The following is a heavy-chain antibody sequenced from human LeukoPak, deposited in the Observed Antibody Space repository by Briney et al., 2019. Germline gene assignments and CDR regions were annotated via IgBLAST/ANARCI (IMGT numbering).Heavy chain of an antibody. D-gene: IGHD4-23*01. J-gene: IGHJ4*02. Sequence: PQTLSLTCTVSGGSISSGDYYWSWIRQPPGKGLEWIGYIYYSGSTYYNPSLKSRVTISVDTSKNQFSLKLSSVTAADTAVYYCARGQTLFATYYFDYWGQGTLVTVSS. CDR2: IYYSGST. CDR3: ARGQTLFATYYFDY. V-gene: IGHV4-30-4*01. CDR1: GGSISSGDYY.